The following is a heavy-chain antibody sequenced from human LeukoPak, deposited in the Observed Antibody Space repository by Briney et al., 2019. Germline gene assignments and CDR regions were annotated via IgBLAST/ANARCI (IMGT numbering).Heavy chain of an antibody. D-gene: IGHD4-17*01. J-gene: IGHJ4*02. CDR3: ARVMTTVIKAFDY. CDR1: GFTFSSYN. CDR2: ISSSSSYI. Sequence: GGSLRLSCAASGFTFSSYNMYWVRQAPGKGLEWVSSISSSSSYIYYADSVKGRFTISRDNAKNSLYLQMNSLRAEDTAVYYCARVMTTVIKAFDYWGQGTLVTVSS. V-gene: IGHV3-21*01.